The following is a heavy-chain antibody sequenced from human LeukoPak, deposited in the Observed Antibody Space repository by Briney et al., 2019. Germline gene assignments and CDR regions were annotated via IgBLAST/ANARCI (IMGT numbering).Heavy chain of an antibody. CDR1: GFKFSDYG. J-gene: IGHJ6*02. CDR2: INHNGNVN. D-gene: IGHD3-16*01. V-gene: IGHV3-7*03. CDR3: ARGGGLDV. Sequence: GGSLRLSCVASGFKFSDYGMHWVRQAPGKGLEWVASINHNGNVNYYVDSVKGRFTISRDNAKNSLYLQMSNLRAEDTAVYFCARGGGLDVWGQGATVTVSS.